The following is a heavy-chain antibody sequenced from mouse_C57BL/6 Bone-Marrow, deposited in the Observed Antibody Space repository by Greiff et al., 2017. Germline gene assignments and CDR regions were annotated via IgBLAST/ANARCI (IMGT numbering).Heavy chain of an antibody. CDR1: GFTFSSYA. D-gene: IGHD2-4*01. CDR3: ARDGPIYYDYFDY. CDR2: ISDGGSYA. V-gene: IGHV5-4*01. Sequence: EVMLVESGGGLVKPGGSLKLSCAASGFTFSSYAMSWVRQTPEKRLEWVATISDGGSYAYYPDNVKGRFTISRDNAKNNLYLQMSHLKSEDTAMYYCARDGPIYYDYFDYGGQGTTLTVSS. J-gene: IGHJ2*01.